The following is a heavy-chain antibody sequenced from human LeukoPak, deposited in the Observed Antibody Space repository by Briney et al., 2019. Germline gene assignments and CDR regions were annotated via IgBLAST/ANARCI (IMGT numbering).Heavy chain of an antibody. J-gene: IGHJ4*02. Sequence: PGGSLRLSCAASGFTFSSYAMHWVCQAPGKGLEYVSAISSNGHSTYYANSVKGRFTISRDNSKNTLYLQMGSLRAGDMALYYCARVDGYSYGRIDYWGQGTLVTVSS. CDR2: ISSNGHST. D-gene: IGHD5-18*01. CDR1: GFTFSSYA. CDR3: ARVDGYSYGRIDY. V-gene: IGHV3-64*01.